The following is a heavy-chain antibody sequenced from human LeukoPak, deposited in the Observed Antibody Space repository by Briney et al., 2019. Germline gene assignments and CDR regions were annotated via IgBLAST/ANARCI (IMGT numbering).Heavy chain of an antibody. CDR1: GYSFTSYW. V-gene: IGHV5-10-1*01. J-gene: IGHJ5*02. D-gene: IGHD6-13*01. Sequence: GESLRISCKGSGYSFTSYWISWVRQTPGKGLEWMGRIDPSDSYTNYSPSFQGHVTISADKSISTAYLQWSSLKASDTAMYYCARESHSSWYGPNWFDPWGQGTLVTVSS. CDR2: IDPSDSYT. CDR3: ARESHSSWYGPNWFDP.